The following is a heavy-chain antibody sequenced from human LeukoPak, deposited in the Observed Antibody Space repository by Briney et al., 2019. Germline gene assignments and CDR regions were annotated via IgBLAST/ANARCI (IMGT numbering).Heavy chain of an antibody. CDR2: ISGSGGST. V-gene: IGHV3-23*01. CDR1: GFTVSSNY. J-gene: IGHJ4*02. Sequence: PGGSLRLSCAASGFTVSSNYMSWVRQAPGKGLEWVSAISGSGGSTYYADSVKGRFTISRDNSKNTLYLQMNSLRAEDTAVYYCAKDLETGVVVVAATPIDYWGQGTLVTVSS. CDR3: AKDLETGVVVVAATPIDY. D-gene: IGHD2-15*01.